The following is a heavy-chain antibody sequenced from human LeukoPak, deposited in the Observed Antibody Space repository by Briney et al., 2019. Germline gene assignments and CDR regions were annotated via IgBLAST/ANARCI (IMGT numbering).Heavy chain of an antibody. J-gene: IGHJ5*02. CDR2: IYYSGST. CDR1: GGSISSSSYY. V-gene: IGHV4-30-4*08. CDR3: ARAIVVPAADPNWFDP. Sequence: PSEILSLTCTVSGGSISSSSYYWSWIRQPPGKGLEWIGYIYYSGSTYYNPSLKSRVTMSVDTSKNQFSLKLSSVTAADTAVYYCARAIVVPAADPNWFDPWGQGTLVTVSS. D-gene: IGHD2-2*01.